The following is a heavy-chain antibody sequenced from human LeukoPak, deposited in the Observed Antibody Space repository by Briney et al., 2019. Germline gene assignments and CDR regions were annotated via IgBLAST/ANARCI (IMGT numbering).Heavy chain of an antibody. V-gene: IGHV4-39*01. D-gene: IGHD4-11*01. J-gene: IGHJ5*01. CDR1: SASITSSNYY. CDR3: ARGDYSSNPWFDS. CDR2: IYYDGST. Sequence: SETLSLTCTVSSASITSSNYYWAWIRQPPGKGLEFIGTIYYDGSTYYNPSLKSRVIISVDTSKNQFSLKMFSVTAADTAIFYCARGDYSSNPWFDSWGQGTLVTVSS.